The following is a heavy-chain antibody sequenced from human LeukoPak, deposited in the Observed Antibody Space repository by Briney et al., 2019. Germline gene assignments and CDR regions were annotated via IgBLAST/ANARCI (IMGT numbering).Heavy chain of an antibody. CDR2: ISGSGGST. D-gene: IGHD3-10*02. CDR3: ARDPRVRIGWFDP. CDR1: GFTFSSYG. Sequence: GGSLRLSCAASGFTFSSYGMSWVRQAPGKGLEWVSAISGSGGSTYYADSVKGRFTISRDNSKNTLYLQMNSLRAEDTAVYYCARDPRVRIGWFDPWGQGTLVTVSS. J-gene: IGHJ5*02. V-gene: IGHV3-23*01.